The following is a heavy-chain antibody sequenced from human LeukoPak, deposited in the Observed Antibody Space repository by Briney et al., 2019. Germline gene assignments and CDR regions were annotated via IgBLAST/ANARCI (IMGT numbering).Heavy chain of an antibody. CDR2: ISSSSSTI. J-gene: IGHJ4*02. CDR3: ASDVYYDSSGYFGPFDY. Sequence: GGSLRLSCAASGFTFSSYEMNWVRQAPGKGLEWVSYISSSSSTIYYADSVKGRFTISRDNAKNSLYLQMNSLRAEDTAVYYCASDVYYDSSGYFGPFDYWGQGTLVTVSS. V-gene: IGHV3-48*01. D-gene: IGHD3-22*01. CDR1: GFTFSSYE.